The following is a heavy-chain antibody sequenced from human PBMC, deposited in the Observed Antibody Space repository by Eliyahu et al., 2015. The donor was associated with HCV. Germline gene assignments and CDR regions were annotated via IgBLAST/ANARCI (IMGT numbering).Heavy chain of an antibody. CDR2: ISAYNGNT. V-gene: IGHV1-18*01. J-gene: IGHJ6*02. D-gene: IGHD3-10*01. CDR3: ARDGDLRSRRKDYYYYGMDV. CDR1: GYTFTSYG. Sequence: QVQLVQSGAEVKKPGASVKVSCKASGYTFTSYGISWVRQAPGQGLEWMGWISAYNGNTNYAQKLQDRVTMTTDTSTSTAYMELRSLRSDDTAVYYCARDGDLRSRRKDYYYYGMDVWGQGTTVTVSS.